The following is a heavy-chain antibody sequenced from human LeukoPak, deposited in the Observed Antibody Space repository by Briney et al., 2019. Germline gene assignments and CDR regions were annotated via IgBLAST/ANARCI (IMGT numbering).Heavy chain of an antibody. CDR3: ARDLTASI. V-gene: IGHV3-48*01. CDR2: ISGSGSTI. D-gene: IGHD2-21*02. CDR1: GFTFSSYS. J-gene: IGHJ3*02. Sequence: GGSLRLSCAASGFTFSSYSVNWVRQAPGKGLEWVSYISGSGSTIYYADSVKGRFTISRDNAKNSVYLQMNSLRAEGTAVYYCARDLTASIWGQGTMVTVSS.